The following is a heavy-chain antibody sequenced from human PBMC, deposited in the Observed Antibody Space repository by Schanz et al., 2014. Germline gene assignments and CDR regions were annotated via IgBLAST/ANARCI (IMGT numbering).Heavy chain of an antibody. CDR3: ARDGAGRAPDAFDI. CDR2: MFPGGNT. V-gene: IGHV3-66*01. CDR1: GFRVITNY. Sequence: EQLVESGGGLVQPGGSLRLSCAASGFRVITNYMTWVRQAPGKGLEWVSIMFPGGNTYYADSVKGRFTISRDNSKNTLFLQMNSLRAEDTAVYYCARDGAGRAPDAFDIWGQGTMVTVSS. J-gene: IGHJ3*02. D-gene: IGHD1-26*01.